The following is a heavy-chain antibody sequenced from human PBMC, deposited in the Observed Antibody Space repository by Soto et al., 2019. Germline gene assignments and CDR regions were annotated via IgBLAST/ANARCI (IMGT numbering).Heavy chain of an antibody. D-gene: IGHD2-15*01. V-gene: IGHV4-39*01. CDR3: ARRGYCSGGSCYPTPFDY. CDR1: GGSISSSSYY. J-gene: IGHJ4*02. Sequence: SETLSLTCTVSGGSISSSSYYWGWIRQPPGKGLEWIGSIYYSGSTYYNPSLKSRVTISVDTSKNQFSLKLSSVTAADTAVYYCARRGYCSGGSCYPTPFDYWGQGTQVTVSA. CDR2: IYYSGST.